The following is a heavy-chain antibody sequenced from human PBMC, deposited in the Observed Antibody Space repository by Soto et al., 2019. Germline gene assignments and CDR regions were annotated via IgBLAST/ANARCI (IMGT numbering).Heavy chain of an antibody. D-gene: IGHD2-15*01. CDR2: IYYSGST. CDR3: ARQGMYCSGGSCYSYFQH. Sequence: SETLSLTCTVSGGSISSSSYYWGWIRQPPGKGLEWIGSIYYSGSTYYNPSLKSRVTLSVDTSTYQFSLKLSSVTAADTAVYYCARQGMYCSGGSCYSYFQHWGQGTLVTVSS. CDR1: GGSISSSSYY. V-gene: IGHV4-39*01. J-gene: IGHJ1*01.